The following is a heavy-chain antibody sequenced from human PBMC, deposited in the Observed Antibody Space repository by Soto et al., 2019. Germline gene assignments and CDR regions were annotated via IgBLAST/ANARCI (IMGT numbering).Heavy chain of an antibody. V-gene: IGHV3-33*01. J-gene: IGHJ6*02. Sequence: QVQLVESGGGVVQPGRSLRLSCAASGFTFSSYGMHWVRQAPGKGLEWVAVIWYDGSNKYYADSVKGRFTISRDNSKNTLYLQMNSLRAEDTAVYYCAREMGGYGDYHYSGGMDVWGQGTTVTVSS. CDR2: IWYDGSNK. CDR1: GFTFSSYG. CDR3: AREMGGYGDYHYSGGMDV. D-gene: IGHD4-17*01.